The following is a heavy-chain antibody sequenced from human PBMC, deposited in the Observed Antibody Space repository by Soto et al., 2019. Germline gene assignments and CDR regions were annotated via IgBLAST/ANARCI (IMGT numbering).Heavy chain of an antibody. CDR3: ARSVYVRGDNYHFDY. V-gene: IGHV4-34*01. D-gene: IGHD5-12*01. CDR1: GGSFSGYY. J-gene: IGHJ4*02. CDR2: INHSGST. Sequence: SETLSLTCAVYGGSFSGYYWSWIRQPPGKGLEWIGEINHSGSTNYILSLKSRVTISVDTSKSQFSLKLTSVTAADTAVYYCARSVYVRGDNYHFDYWSQGTLVTVSS.